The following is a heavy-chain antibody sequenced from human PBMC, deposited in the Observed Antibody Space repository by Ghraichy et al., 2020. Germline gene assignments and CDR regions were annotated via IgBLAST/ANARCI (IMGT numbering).Heavy chain of an antibody. CDR1: GFTFSSYW. J-gene: IGHJ6*02. D-gene: IGHD4-23*01. CDR2: IKQDGSEK. CDR3: ARDLGGNSNGNRYYYYGMDV. Sequence: GGSLRLSCAASGFTFSSYWMSWVRQAPGKGLEWVANIKQDGSEKYYVDSVKGRFTISRDNAKNSLYLQMNSLRAEDTAVYYCARDLGGNSNGNRYYYYGMDVWGQGTTVTVSS. V-gene: IGHV3-7*01.